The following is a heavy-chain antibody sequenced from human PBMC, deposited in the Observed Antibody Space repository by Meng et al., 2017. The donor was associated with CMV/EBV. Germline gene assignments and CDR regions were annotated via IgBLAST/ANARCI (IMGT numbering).Heavy chain of an antibody. D-gene: IGHD3-22*01. CDR2: ISGDGDTT. CDR1: GDSEFPFSTYA. V-gene: IGHV3-64*02. Sequence: GGSLRLSCAASGDSEFPFSTYAMHGVRQAPGKGLECVSAISGDGDTTDYAASVKGRFIISRDNSKNTLYLQMGSLRPEDMAVYYCARGYYDSSAYFYKWFDPWGQGTPVTVSS. CDR3: ARGYYDSSAYFYKWFDP. J-gene: IGHJ5*02.